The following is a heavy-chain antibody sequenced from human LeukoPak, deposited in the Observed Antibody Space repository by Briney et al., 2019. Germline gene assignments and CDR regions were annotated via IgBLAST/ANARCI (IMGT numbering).Heavy chain of an antibody. CDR1: GFTFSSYI. CDR3: ARAGSGRSPDWFDP. CDR2: ISSSNNYL. V-gene: IGHV3-21*06. D-gene: IGHD1-26*01. Sequence: GGSLRLSCAASGFTFSSYIMNWVRQAPGKGLEWVSSISSSNNYLYYADSVKGRFTISRDNAKNSLYLQMNSLRAEDTAVYYCARAGSGRSPDWFDPWGQGTLVTVSS. J-gene: IGHJ5*02.